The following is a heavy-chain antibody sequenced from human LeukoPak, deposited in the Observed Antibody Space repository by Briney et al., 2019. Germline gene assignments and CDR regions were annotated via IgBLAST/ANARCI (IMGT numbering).Heavy chain of an antibody. CDR2: ITASGTAM. CDR3: ANWAGTPAGYFSGPLDY. J-gene: IGHJ4*02. D-gene: IGHD6-19*01. CDR1: GFTFSSYS. V-gene: IGHV3-48*02. Sequence: GGSLRLSCAASGFTFSSYSMNWVRQAPGKGLEGVSHITASGTAMLYADSVRGRFTISRDNAKNSLYLQMNSLRDEDPAVYYCANWAGTPAGYFSGPLDYWGQGTLVTVSS.